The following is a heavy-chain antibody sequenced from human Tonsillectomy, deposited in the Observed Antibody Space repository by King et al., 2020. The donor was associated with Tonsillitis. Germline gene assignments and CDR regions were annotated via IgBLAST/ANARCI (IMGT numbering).Heavy chain of an antibody. CDR2: IKQDGSEK. CDR3: ARVSSIIAANDDAFDI. Sequence: VQLVESGGGLVQPGGSLRLSCAASGFTFSSYWMSWVRQAPGKGLEWVANIKQDGSEKYYVDSVKGRFTISRDNAKNSLYLQMNSLRAEDTAVYYCARVSSIIAANDDAFDIWGQGKMVTVSS. J-gene: IGHJ3*02. V-gene: IGHV3-7*01. CDR1: GFTFSSYW. D-gene: IGHD6-25*01.